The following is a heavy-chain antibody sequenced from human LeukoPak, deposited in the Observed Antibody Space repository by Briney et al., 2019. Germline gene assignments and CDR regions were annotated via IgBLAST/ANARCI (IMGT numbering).Heavy chain of an antibody. CDR2: ISYDGSNK. V-gene: IGHV3-30-3*01. CDR1: GFTFSSYA. Sequence: GGSPRLSCAASGFTFSSYAMHWVRQAPGKGLEWVAVISYDGSNKYYADSVKGRFTISRDNSKNTLYLQMNSLRAEDTAVYYCARDISSSSTDYWGQGTLVTVSS. CDR3: ARDISSSSTDY. J-gene: IGHJ4*02. D-gene: IGHD6-6*01.